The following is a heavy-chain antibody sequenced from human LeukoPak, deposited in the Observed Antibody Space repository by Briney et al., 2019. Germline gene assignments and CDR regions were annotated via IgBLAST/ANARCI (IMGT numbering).Heavy chain of an antibody. D-gene: IGHD1-26*01. CDR2: IYYIGST. CDR1: GGSVSSDY. J-gene: IGHJ4*02. Sequence: SETLSRTCTVSGGSVSSDYWSWIRQPPGKGLEWIGYIYYIGSTNYNPSLKSRITISVDTSKSHFSLKLSSVTAADTAVYYCARVVGATGSSDYWGQGTLVTVSS. CDR3: ARVVGATGSSDY. V-gene: IGHV4-59*02.